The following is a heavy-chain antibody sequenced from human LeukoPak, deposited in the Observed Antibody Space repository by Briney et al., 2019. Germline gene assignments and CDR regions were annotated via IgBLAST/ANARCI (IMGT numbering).Heavy chain of an antibody. D-gene: IGHD2-15*01. J-gene: IGHJ4*02. CDR1: GGSFSGYY. Sequence: SETLSLTCAVYGGSFSGYYWSWIRQPPGKGLEWIGEINHSGSTNYNPSLKSRVTISVDTSKNQFSLKLSSVTAADTAVYYCARGLGPPLIDIVVVVAATPPYYFDYWGQGTLVTVSS. CDR2: INHSGST. V-gene: IGHV4-34*01. CDR3: ARGLGPPLIDIVVVVAATPPYYFDY.